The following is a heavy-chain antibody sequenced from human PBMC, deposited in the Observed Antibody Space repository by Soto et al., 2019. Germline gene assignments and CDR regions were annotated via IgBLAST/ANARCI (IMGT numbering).Heavy chain of an antibody. CDR2: INPNSGGT. V-gene: IGHV1-2*04. CDR1: GYTFTGYY. Sequence: ASVKVSCKASGYTFTGYYMHWVRQAPGQGLEWMGWINPNSGGTNYAQKFQGWVTMTRDTSISTAYMELSRLRSDDTAVYYCALSLHRGSRSLVIWGKGTMGTGS. D-gene: IGHD3-10*01. CDR3: ALSLHRGSRSLVI. J-gene: IGHJ3*02.